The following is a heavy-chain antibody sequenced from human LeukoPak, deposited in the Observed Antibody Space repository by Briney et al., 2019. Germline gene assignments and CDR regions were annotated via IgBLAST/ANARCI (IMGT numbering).Heavy chain of an antibody. Sequence: GASVKVSCTASGYTFTSYDINWVRQATGQGLEWMGWMNPNSGNTGYAQKFQGRVTMTRNTSISTAYMELSSLRSEDTAVYYCARDSSSWYSDAFDIWGQGTMVTVSS. D-gene: IGHD6-13*01. CDR1: GYTFTSYD. CDR2: MNPNSGNT. J-gene: IGHJ3*02. V-gene: IGHV1-8*01. CDR3: ARDSSSWYSDAFDI.